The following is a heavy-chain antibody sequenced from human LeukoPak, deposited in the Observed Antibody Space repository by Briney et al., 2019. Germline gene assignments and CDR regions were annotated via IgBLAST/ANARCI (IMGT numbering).Heavy chain of an antibody. CDR3: ARGHDSTGYNYFDY. CDR1: GYTFSDYY. D-gene: IGHD3-22*01. CDR2: INPYSGGT. V-gene: IGHV1-2*02. Sequence: ASVKVSCKASGYTFSDYYIHWVRQAPGQGLERMGWINPYSGGTNYAQKFQGRVTMTRDTSIATTYMDLSSLMSDDTAVYYCARGHDSTGYNYFDYWGQGTLVTVSS. J-gene: IGHJ4*02.